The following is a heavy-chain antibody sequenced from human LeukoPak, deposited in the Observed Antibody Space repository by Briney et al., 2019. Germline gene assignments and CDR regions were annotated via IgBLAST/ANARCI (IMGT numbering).Heavy chain of an antibody. CDR3: AKEGGGYDSSGSEAFDI. CDR2: IRYDGSNK. V-gene: IGHV3-30*02. CDR1: GSSFSIYG. J-gene: IGHJ3*02. D-gene: IGHD3-22*01. Sequence: GGSLRLSCAASGSSFSIYGMHWVRQAPGKGLEWVTFIRYDGSNKYYADSVKGRFTISRDNSKNTLYLQMNSLRAEDTAVYYCAKEGGGYDSSGSEAFDIWGQGTMVTVSS.